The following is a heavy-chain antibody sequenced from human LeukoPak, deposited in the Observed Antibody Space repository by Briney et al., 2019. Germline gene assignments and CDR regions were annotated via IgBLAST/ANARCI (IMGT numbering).Heavy chain of an antibody. CDR3: ARDNYYDSSGYYSYHFDY. CDR2: INPNSGGT. J-gene: IGHJ4*02. Sequence: ASVKVPCKASGYTFTGYYMHWVRQAPGQGLEWMGRINPNSGGTNYAQKFQGRVTMTRDTSISTAYMELSRLRSDDTAVYYCARDNYYDSSGYYSYHFDYWGQGTLVTVSS. D-gene: IGHD3-22*01. CDR1: GYTFTGYY. V-gene: IGHV1-2*06.